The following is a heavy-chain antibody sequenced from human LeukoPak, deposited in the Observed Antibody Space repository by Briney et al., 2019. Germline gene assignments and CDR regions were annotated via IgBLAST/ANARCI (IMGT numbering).Heavy chain of an antibody. Sequence: SETLSLTCTVSGGSISSSSYYWGWIRQPPGKGLEWIGSIYYSGSTYYNPSVKSRVTISVDTSKNQFSLKLSSVTAADTAVYYCARLSIAGCFWGQGTLVTVSS. CDR1: GGSISSSSYY. CDR2: IYYSGST. D-gene: IGHD6-6*01. CDR3: ARLSIAGCF. J-gene: IGHJ4*02. V-gene: IGHV4-39*01.